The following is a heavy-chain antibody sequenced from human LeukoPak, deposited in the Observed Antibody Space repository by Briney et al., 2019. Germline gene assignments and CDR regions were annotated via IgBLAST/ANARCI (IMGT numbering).Heavy chain of an antibody. CDR2: INPSGGST. V-gene: IGHV1-46*01. Sequence: GAAVKVSCKASGYSFTSYYMHWARQAPGQGLEWMGIINPSGGSTNYAQKFQGRVTMTRDMSTSTVYMELSSLRSEDTAVYYCARAVFDYWGQGTLVTVSS. CDR3: ARAVFDY. CDR1: GYSFTSYY. J-gene: IGHJ4*02.